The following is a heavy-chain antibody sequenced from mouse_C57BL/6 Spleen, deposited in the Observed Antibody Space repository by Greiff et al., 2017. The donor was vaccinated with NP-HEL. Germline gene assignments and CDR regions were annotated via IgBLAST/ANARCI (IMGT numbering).Heavy chain of an antibody. V-gene: IGHV1-54*01. CDR1: GYAFTNYL. CDR3: ARGGYGNRAKDY. J-gene: IGHJ4*01. CDR2: INPGSGGT. D-gene: IGHD2-10*02. Sequence: QVQLQQSGAELVRPGTSVKVSCKASGYAFTNYLIEWVKQRPGQGLEWIGVINPGSGGTNYNEKFKGKATLTADKSSSTAYMQLSSLTSEDSAVYFCARGGYGNRAKDYWGQGTSVTVSS.